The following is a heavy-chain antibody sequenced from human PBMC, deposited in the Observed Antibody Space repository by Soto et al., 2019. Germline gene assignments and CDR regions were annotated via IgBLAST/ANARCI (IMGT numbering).Heavy chain of an antibody. CDR3: ARDTSFGESPSGFDY. D-gene: IGHD3-10*01. CDR2: ISSSSSYI. CDR1: GFTFGSYS. J-gene: IGHJ4*02. Sequence: LRLSCAASGFTFGSYSMNWVRQAPGKGLEWVSSISSSSSYIYYADSVKGRFTISRDNAKNSLYLQMNSLRAEDTAVYYCARDTSFGESPSGFDYWGQGTLVTVSS. V-gene: IGHV3-21*01.